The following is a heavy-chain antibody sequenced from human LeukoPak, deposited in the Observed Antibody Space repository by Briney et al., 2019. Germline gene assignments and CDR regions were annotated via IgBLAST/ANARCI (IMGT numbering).Heavy chain of an antibody. CDR3: ARDGVAGGWAYYFDQ. CDR2: ISYDGSNIK. J-gene: IGHJ4*02. CDR1: GFTFSSYA. V-gene: IGHV3-30-3*01. D-gene: IGHD6-19*01. Sequence: GGSLRLSCAASGFTFSSYAMHWVRQAPGKGLEWVAVISYDGSNIKYYADSVKGRFTISRDNSKNTLYLHMNSLRAEDTAVYYCARDGVAGGWAYYFDQWGQGTLVTVSS.